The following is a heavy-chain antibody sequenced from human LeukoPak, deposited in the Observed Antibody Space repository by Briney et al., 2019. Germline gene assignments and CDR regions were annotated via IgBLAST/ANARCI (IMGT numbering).Heavy chain of an antibody. V-gene: IGHV3-23*01. CDR1: GFTFSSYA. CDR3: VNYYDSSGYRRRGDY. Sequence: GGSLRLSCAASGFTFSSYAMSWVRQAPGKGLEWVSAISGSGGSTYYADSVKGRFTISRDNSKNTLYLQMNSLRAEDTAVYYCVNYYDSSGYRRRGDYWGQGTLVTVSS. J-gene: IGHJ4*02. CDR2: ISGSGGST. D-gene: IGHD3-22*01.